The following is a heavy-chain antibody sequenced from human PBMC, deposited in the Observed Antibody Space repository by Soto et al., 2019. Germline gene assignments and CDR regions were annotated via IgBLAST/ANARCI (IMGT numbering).Heavy chain of an antibody. CDR3: AKGMGPYCGGDGYSRLADY. J-gene: IGHJ4*02. CDR2: ISGGGDST. D-gene: IGHD2-21*01. Sequence: GGSLSLSCAASGFIFSNYAISWVRQSPGEGLEWVSIISGGGDSTHYADSGKGRFTISRENSKNTLSLQMNSLRAEDTAVYYCAKGMGPYCGGDGYSRLADYWGQGTLVTVSS. V-gene: IGHV3-23*01. CDR1: GFIFSNYA.